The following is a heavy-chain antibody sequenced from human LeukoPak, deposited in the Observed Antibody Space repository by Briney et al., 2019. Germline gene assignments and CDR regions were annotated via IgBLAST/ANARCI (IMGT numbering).Heavy chain of an antibody. D-gene: IGHD3-22*01. CDR1: GGSISSYY. Sequence: SGTLSLTCTVSGGSISSYYWSWIRQPPGKGLEWIGYIYYSGSTNYNPSLKSRVTISVDTSKNQFSLRLSSVTAADTAVYYCARAVGYYDSSGYHNWFDPWGQGTLVTVSS. CDR2: IYYSGST. CDR3: ARAVGYYDSSGYHNWFDP. V-gene: IGHV4-59*01. J-gene: IGHJ5*02.